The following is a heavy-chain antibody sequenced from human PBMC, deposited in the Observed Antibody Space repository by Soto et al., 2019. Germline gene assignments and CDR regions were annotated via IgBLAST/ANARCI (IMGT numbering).Heavy chain of an antibody. V-gene: IGHV4-39*02. CDR3: ARERGYCSGGSCPVDY. Sequence: QLLESGPGLVKPSETLSLTCTVSGGSISSSSYYWGWIRQPPGKGLEWIGSIYYSGSTYYNPSLKSRVTISVDTSKNKFSLKLSSVTAADTAVYYCARERGYCSGGSCPVDYWGQGTLVTVSS. D-gene: IGHD2-15*01. CDR1: GGSISSSSYY. CDR2: IYYSGST. J-gene: IGHJ4*02.